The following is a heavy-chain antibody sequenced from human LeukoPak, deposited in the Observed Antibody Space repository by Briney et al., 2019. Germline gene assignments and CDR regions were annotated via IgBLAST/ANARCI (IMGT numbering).Heavy chain of an antibody. V-gene: IGHV3-23*01. CDR1: GFTFSSYG. J-gene: IGHJ6*02. CDR3: AKRFGVVAYGMDV. D-gene: IGHD3-3*01. CDR2: IGGSNGIT. Sequence: QSGGSLRLSCPASGFTFSSYGMHWVRQAPGKGLEWVSVIGGSNGITFYVGSVKGRFTISRDNSKNTLSLQMNSLRAEDTAVYYCAKRFGVVAYGMDVWGQGTTVTVSS.